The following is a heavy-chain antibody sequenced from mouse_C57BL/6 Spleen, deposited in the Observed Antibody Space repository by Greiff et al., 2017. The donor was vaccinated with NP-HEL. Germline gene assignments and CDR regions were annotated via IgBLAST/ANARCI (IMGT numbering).Heavy chain of an antibody. CDR1: GYTFTSYW. Sequence: QVQLQQPGAELVMPGASVKLSCKASGYTFTSYWMHWVKQRPGQGLEWIGEIDPSDSYTNYNQKFKGKSTLTVDKSSSTAYMQLSSLISEDSAVYYCARGITTVPAWFAYWGQGTLVTVSA. D-gene: IGHD1-1*01. CDR3: ARGITTVPAWFAY. V-gene: IGHV1-69*01. CDR2: IDPSDSYT. J-gene: IGHJ3*01.